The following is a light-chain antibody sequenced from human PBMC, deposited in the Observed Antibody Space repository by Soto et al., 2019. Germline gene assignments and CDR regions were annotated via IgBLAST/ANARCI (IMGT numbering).Light chain of an antibody. CDR1: SSDVGGYNF. V-gene: IGLV2-14*01. Sequence: QSALTQPASVSGSPGQSITISCTGTSSDVGGYNFVSWYQQHPGRAPKLLIYEVSRRPSGVSNRFSGSKSGDTASLTIYGLQAEDEADYYCYSYRGYYTRVFGTATKVTVL. CDR3: YSYRGYYTRV. CDR2: EVS. J-gene: IGLJ1*01.